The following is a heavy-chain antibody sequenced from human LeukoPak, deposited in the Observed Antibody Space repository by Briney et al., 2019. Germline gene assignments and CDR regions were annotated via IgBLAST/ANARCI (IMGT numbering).Heavy chain of an antibody. CDR2: IHYSGST. CDR3: ARERDNCGGDCGGYYGMDV. Sequence: SETLSLTCTVSGGSIGSYYWSWIRQSPGKGLEWIGYIHYSGSTNYNPSLKSRVTISVDTSKNQFSLKLSSVTAADTAVYYCARERDNCGGDCGGYYGMDVWGQGTTVTVSS. J-gene: IGHJ6*02. V-gene: IGHV4-59*01. D-gene: IGHD2-21*02. CDR1: GGSIGSYY.